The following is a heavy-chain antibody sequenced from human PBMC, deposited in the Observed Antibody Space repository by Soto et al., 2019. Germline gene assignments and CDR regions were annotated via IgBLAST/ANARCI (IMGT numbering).Heavy chain of an antibody. CDR2: IYYSGST. Sequence: ETLSLTCTVSGGSISSSSYYWGCIRQPPGKGLEWIGYIYYSGSTNYNPSLKSRVTISVDTSKNQFSLKLSSVTAADTAVYYCARVRSGEWLRDDYYGTDVSGQGTTVTVSS. CDR1: GGSISSSSYY. V-gene: IGHV4-61*05. J-gene: IGHJ6*01. CDR3: ARVRSGEWLRDDYYGTDV. D-gene: IGHD3-3*01.